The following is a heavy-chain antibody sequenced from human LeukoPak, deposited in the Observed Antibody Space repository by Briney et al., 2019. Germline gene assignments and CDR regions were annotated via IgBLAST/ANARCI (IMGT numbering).Heavy chain of an antibody. J-gene: IGHJ6*03. CDR1: GYTFTSYY. CDR2: IIPIFGTA. D-gene: IGHD5-18*01. Sequence: SVKVSCKASGYTFTSYYMHWVRQAPGQGLEWMGGIIPIFGTANYAQKFQGRVTITADESTSTAYMELSSLRSEDTAVYYCAREGENTAMVTGKLETYYYYYMDVWGKGTTVTISS. V-gene: IGHV1-69*13. CDR3: AREGENTAMVTGKLETYYYYYMDV.